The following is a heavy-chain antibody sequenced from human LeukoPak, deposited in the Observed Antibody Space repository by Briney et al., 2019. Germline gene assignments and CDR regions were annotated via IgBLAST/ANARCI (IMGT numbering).Heavy chain of an antibody. J-gene: IGHJ3*02. CDR3: ARLPTMVRGVISQDAFDI. V-gene: IGHV4-59*08. CDR2: IYYSGST. D-gene: IGHD3-10*01. Sequence: SETLSLTCTVSGGSISSYYWSWIRQPPGKGLEWIGYIYYSGSTNYNPSLKSRVTISVDTSKNQFSLKLSSVTAADTAVYYCARLPTMVRGVISQDAFDIWGQGTMVTVSS. CDR1: GGSISSYY.